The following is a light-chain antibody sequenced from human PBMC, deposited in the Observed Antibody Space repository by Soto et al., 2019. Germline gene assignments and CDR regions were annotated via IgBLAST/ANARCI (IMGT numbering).Light chain of an antibody. J-gene: IGKJ3*01. CDR3: QQYNSSPLT. CDR2: KAC. CDR1: QSISSW. Sequence: DIQMTQSHSTLSASVGDRVTITCRASQSISSWLAWYHQKPGKAPKLLIYKACSLESGVPSRFSGSGSGTEVPLTISSLQPDDLETYYCQQYNSSPLTFRPGTKVDIK. V-gene: IGKV1-5*03.